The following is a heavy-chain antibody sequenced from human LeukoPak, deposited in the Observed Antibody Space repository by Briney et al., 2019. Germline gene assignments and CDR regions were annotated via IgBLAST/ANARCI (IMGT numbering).Heavy chain of an antibody. Sequence: APVKVSRKASGYTFTTYNINWVRQAPGQGLEWMGWINPNSGGTNYAQKFQGRVTMTRDTSISTAYMELSRLRSDDTAVYYCARDRVYDILTGIQGYWGQGTLVTVSS. J-gene: IGHJ4*02. CDR3: ARDRVYDILTGIQGY. CDR2: INPNSGGT. D-gene: IGHD3-9*01. CDR1: GYTFTTYN. V-gene: IGHV1-2*02.